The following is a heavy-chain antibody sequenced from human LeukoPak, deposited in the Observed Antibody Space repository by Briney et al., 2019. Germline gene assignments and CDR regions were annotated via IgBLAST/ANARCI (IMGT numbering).Heavy chain of an antibody. Sequence: ASVKVSCKASGYTFTSYGISWVRQAPGQGLEWMGWISAYSGNTNYAQKLQGRVTMTTDTSTSTAYMELRSLTSDDAAVYYCARSYSSECYFDYWGQGTLVTVSS. CDR3: ARSYSSECYFDY. CDR2: ISAYSGNT. V-gene: IGHV1-18*01. J-gene: IGHJ4*02. D-gene: IGHD6-19*01. CDR1: GYTFTSYG.